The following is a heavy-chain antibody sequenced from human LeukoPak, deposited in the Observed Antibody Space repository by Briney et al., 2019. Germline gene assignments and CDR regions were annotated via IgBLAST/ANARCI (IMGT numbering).Heavy chain of an antibody. CDR3: ARTSIAARRANAFDI. CDR1: GASISSDNYY. D-gene: IGHD6-6*01. J-gene: IGHJ3*02. CDR2: IYYSGST. Sequence: SETQSLTCTVSGASISSDNYYWSWIRQPPGKGLEWIGYIYYSGSTYYNPSLKSRVTISVDTSKNQFSLKLSSVTAADTAVYYCARTSIAARRANAFDIWGQGTMVTVSS. V-gene: IGHV4-30-4*01.